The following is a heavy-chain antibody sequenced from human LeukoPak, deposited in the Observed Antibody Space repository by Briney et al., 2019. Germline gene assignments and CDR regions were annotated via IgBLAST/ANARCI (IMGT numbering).Heavy chain of an antibody. CDR2: TYYRSNLYN. Sequence: SQTLSLTCAISGDSVSNNSATWNWIRQSPSRGLEWLGRTYYRSNLYNDYAVSVKSRITINPDTSKHQFSLQLNSVTPEDTAVYYCVRAYSSGPAYYFDYWGQGTLVTVSS. J-gene: IGHJ4*02. D-gene: IGHD3-22*01. V-gene: IGHV6-1*01. CDR1: GDSVSNNSAT. CDR3: VRAYSSGPAYYFDY.